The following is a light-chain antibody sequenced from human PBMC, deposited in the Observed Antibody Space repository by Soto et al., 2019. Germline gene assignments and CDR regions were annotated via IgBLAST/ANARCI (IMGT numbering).Light chain of an antibody. Sequence: DIQMTQSPSTLSGAVGDRVTITCRASQTISSWLAWYQQKPGNAPKLLIYKASTLKSGVPSRFSGSGSGTEVTLTISSLQPDDFATYYGQHYNSYSEAFGQGTKVELK. J-gene: IGKJ1*01. CDR2: KAS. CDR1: QTISSW. V-gene: IGKV1-5*03. CDR3: QHYNSYSEA.